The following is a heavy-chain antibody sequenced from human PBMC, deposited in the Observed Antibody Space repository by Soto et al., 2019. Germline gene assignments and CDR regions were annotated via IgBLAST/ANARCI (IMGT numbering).Heavy chain of an antibody. J-gene: IGHJ6*02. CDR3: ARDASLSIAAAYGMDV. CDR1: GFTFSSYA. D-gene: IGHD6-13*01. Sequence: QVQLVESGGGVVQPGRSLRLSCAASGFTFSSYAMHWVRQAPGKGLEWVAVISYDGSNKYYADSVKGRFTISRDNSKNTLYLQMNSLRAEDTAVYHCARDASLSIAAAYGMDVWGQGTTVTVSS. V-gene: IGHV3-30-3*01. CDR2: ISYDGSNK.